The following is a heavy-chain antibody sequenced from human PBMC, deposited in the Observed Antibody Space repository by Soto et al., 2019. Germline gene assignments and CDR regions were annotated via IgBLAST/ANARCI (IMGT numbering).Heavy chain of an antibody. CDR1: GYTFTSYG. V-gene: IGHV1-18*01. Sequence: ASVKVSCQASGYTFTSYGISWVRQAPGQGLEWMGWISAYNGNTNYAQKLQGRVTMTTDTSTSTAYMELRSLRSDDTAVYYCARDVPSSGWYDYGMDVWGQGTTVTVSS. CDR2: ISAYNGNT. CDR3: ARDVPSSGWYDYGMDV. J-gene: IGHJ6*02. D-gene: IGHD6-19*01.